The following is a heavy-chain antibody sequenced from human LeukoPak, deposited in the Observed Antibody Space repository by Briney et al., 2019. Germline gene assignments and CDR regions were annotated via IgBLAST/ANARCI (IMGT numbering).Heavy chain of an antibody. J-gene: IGHJ5*02. Sequence: SETLSLTCSVSGGSISDNNHYWGWIRQPPGRGLEWIGNIYYRGNTFYSPSLKSRVTVSVDTSKNQFSLKLRSVTAADTAIYYCARQSTTGAAKIDPWGQGSLVAVSS. CDR3: ARQSTTGAAKIDP. D-gene: IGHD6-25*01. CDR2: IYYRGNT. CDR1: GGSISDNNHY. V-gene: IGHV4-39*01.